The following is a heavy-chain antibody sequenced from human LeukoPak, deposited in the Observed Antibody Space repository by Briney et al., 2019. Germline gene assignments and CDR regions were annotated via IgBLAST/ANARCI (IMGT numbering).Heavy chain of an antibody. CDR2: IIPIFGTA. J-gene: IGHJ4*02. D-gene: IGHD4-23*01. CDR1: GRTFSSYA. CDR3: AGDYGGNLPFDY. V-gene: IGHV1-69*13. Sequence: GASVKVSCKASGRTFSSYAISWVRQAPGQGLEWMGGIIPIFGTANYAQKFQGRVTITADESTSTAYMELSSLRSEDTAVYYCAGDYGGNLPFDYWGQGTLVTVSS.